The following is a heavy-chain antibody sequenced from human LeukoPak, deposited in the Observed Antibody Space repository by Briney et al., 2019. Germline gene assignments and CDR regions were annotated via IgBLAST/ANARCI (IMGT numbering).Heavy chain of an antibody. V-gene: IGHV3-48*03. J-gene: IGHJ4*02. CDR2: ISSSGTII. Sequence: PGGSLRLSCTASGFTFSSYEMNWVRQAPGKGLEWVSHISSSGTIIYYADSVKGRFTISRDNAKNSLYLQMNSLRVEDTAVYYCAKDEGPAYGSGSYYIYWGQGTLVTVSS. CDR3: AKDEGPAYGSGSYYIY. D-gene: IGHD3-10*01. CDR1: GFTFSSYE.